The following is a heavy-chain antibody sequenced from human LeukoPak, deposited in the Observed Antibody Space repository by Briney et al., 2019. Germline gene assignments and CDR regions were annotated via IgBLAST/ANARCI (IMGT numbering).Heavy chain of an antibody. V-gene: IGHV1-69*01. J-gene: IGHJ3*02. CDR1: GGTFSSYA. CDR2: IIPIFGTA. CDR3: AKTYPIDAFDI. Sequence: SVKVSCKASGGTFSSYAISWVRQAPGQGLEWMGGIIPIFGTANYAQKFQGRVTITADESTSTAYMELSSLRSEDTVVYYCAKTYPIDAFDIWGQGTMVTVSS.